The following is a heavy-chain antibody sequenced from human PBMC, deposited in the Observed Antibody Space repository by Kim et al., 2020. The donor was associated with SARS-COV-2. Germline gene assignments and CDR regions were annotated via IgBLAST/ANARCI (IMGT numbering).Heavy chain of an antibody. Sequence: KGRFTISRDNSKNTLYLQMNSLRAEDTAVYYCARVVPAVSFYYYYYGMDVWGQGTTVTVSS. V-gene: IGHV3-23*01. D-gene: IGHD2-2*01. CDR3: ARVVPAVSFYYYYYGMDV. J-gene: IGHJ6*02.